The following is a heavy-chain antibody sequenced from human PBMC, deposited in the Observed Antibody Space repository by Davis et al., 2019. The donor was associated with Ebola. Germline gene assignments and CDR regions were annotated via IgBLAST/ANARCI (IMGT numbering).Heavy chain of an antibody. Sequence: PGGFLRLSCAASGFTFNTYGMHWVRQASGKGLDWVAVISYYDGSNKKYGDSVKGRFTISRDNSKNMLYLQMNSLRLEDTAVYHCAKDGPVPNYYHSSGYSLAIDHWGQGTLVTVSS. J-gene: IGHJ4*02. CDR2: ISYYDGSNK. CDR3: AKDGPVPNYYHSSGYSLAIDH. V-gene: IGHV3-30*18. D-gene: IGHD3-22*01. CDR1: GFTFNTYG.